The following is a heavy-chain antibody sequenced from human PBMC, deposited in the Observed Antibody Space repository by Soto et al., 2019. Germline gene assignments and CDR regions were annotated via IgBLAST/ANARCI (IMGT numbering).Heavy chain of an antibody. Sequence: QVQLVQSGAEVKKPGSSVKVSCKASGGTFSSYAISWVRQAPGQGLEWMGGIIPIFGTANYAQKFQGRVTITADEASSTAYMELSCLRYEDMAVYHCASSPRYSYGRPTYYYYGMGVWGQGTTVTVSS. CDR2: IIPIFGTA. J-gene: IGHJ6*02. D-gene: IGHD5-18*01. CDR3: ASSPRYSYGRPTYYYYGMGV. CDR1: GGTFSSYA. V-gene: IGHV1-69*01.